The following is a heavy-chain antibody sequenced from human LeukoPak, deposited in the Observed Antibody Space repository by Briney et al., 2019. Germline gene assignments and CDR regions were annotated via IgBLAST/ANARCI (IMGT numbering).Heavy chain of an antibody. V-gene: IGHV3-30*04. D-gene: IGHD2-2*01. CDR1: GFTFSSYA. CDR3: ARASRYCSSTSCWYWFDP. CDR2: ISYDGSNK. Sequence: GGSLRLSCAASGFTFSSYAMHWVRQAPGKGLEWVAVISYDGSNKYYADSVKGRFTISRDNSKNTLYLKMNSLSAEDTAVYYCARASRYCSSTSCWYWFDPWGQGTLVTVSS. J-gene: IGHJ5*02.